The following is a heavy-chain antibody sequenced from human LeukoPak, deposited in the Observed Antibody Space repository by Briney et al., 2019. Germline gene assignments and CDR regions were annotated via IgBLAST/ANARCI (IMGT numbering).Heavy chain of an antibody. V-gene: IGHV4-34*01. Sequence: NPSETLSLTCTVSSGSFRTYYWSWIRQPPGKGLEWIGEINHSGSTNYNPSLKSRVTISVDTSKNQFSLKLSSVTAADTAVYYCARAQGSYSLPYYYYYMDVWGKGTTVTVSS. J-gene: IGHJ6*03. CDR1: SGSFRTYY. CDR2: INHSGST. CDR3: ARAQGSYSLPYYYYYMDV. D-gene: IGHD2/OR15-2a*01.